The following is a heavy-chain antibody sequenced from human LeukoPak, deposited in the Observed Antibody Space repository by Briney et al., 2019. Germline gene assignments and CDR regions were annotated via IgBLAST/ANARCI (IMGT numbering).Heavy chain of an antibody. CDR1: GSESTFSEFW. CDR3: AREAYCGGPSCFAVNYMDV. Sequence: GGSLRLSCVASGSESTFSEFWMGWVRQAPGERLEWVANIKGDGSETYYVDSVKGRFTISRDNVKNSVYLQMNSLRVDDTSLYRCAREAYCGGPSCFAVNYMDVWGKGTTVTVSS. V-gene: IGHV3-7*01. CDR2: IKGDGSET. D-gene: IGHD2-21*01. J-gene: IGHJ6*03.